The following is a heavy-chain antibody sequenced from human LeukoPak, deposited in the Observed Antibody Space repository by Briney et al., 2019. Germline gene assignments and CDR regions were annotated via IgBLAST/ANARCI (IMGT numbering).Heavy chain of an antibody. D-gene: IGHD3-9*01. Sequence: SETLSLTCIVSGGSISSYCWSWIRQPPGKGLEWIGYIYYSGSTNYNPSLKSRVTISVDTSKNQFSLKLSSVTAADTAVYYCASGYDILTGYPAFDYWGQGTLVTVSS. CDR1: GGSISSYC. J-gene: IGHJ4*02. CDR3: ASGYDILTGYPAFDY. V-gene: IGHV4-59*01. CDR2: IYYSGST.